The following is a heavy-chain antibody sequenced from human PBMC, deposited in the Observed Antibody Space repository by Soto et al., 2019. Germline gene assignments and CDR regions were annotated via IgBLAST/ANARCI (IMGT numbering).Heavy chain of an antibody. V-gene: IGHV3-48*03. CDR3: ARTLKNQLPPYYYAMDV. J-gene: IGHJ6*02. D-gene: IGHD2-2*01. Sequence: GGSLRLSCSASGFNFSRYEMNWVRQGPGRGLEWISYISPSDSAAYYADSVKGRFTISRDDTKNALILQMNSLRAEDAAVYYCARTLKNQLPPYYYAMDVWGQGTTVTVSS. CDR2: ISPSDSAA. CDR1: GFNFSRYE.